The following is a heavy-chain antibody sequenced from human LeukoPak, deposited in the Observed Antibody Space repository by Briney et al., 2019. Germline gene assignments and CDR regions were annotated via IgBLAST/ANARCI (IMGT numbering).Heavy chain of an antibody. Sequence: GGSLRLSCAASGFTFSSYAMHWVRQAPGKGLEYVSAISSNGGSTYYANSVKGRFTISRDNSKNTLYLQMGSLRAEDMAVYCCARGNEMATENFDYWGQGTLVTVSS. V-gene: IGHV3-64*01. J-gene: IGHJ4*02. CDR1: GFTFSSYA. CDR3: ARGNEMATENFDY. D-gene: IGHD5-24*01. CDR2: ISSNGGST.